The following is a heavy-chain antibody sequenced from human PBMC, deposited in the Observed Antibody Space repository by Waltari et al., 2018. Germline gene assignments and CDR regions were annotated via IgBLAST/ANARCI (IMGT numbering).Heavy chain of an antibody. J-gene: IGHJ5*02. V-gene: IGHV4-4*07. CDR3: ARVFLTSASSGVSFLDP. CDR2: IYISGGT. D-gene: IGHD3-9*01. Sequence: QVQLQESGPGLVKPSETLSLTCTVSGGSISSYYWSWIRQPAGKGLEWIGRIYISGGTNDTPSLESRFTMSLDTSCTHFSLTLSSVTAADTAVYYCARVFLTSASSGVSFLDPWGQGTLVTVSS. CDR1: GGSISSYY.